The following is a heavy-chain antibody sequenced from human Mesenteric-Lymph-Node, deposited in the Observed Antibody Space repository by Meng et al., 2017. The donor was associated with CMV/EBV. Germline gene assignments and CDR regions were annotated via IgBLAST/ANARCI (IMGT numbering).Heavy chain of an antibody. J-gene: IGHJ4*02. CDR2: INHSGST. D-gene: IGHD4-23*01. Sequence: GPLQQWGAGLLKPSETLPLTCAVYGGSFSGYYWSWIRQPPGKGLEWIGEINHSGSTNYNPSLKSRVTISVDTSKNQFSLKLSSVTAADTAVYYCARHQRWLKSEGGFNYWGQGTLVTVSS. CDR3: ARHQRWLKSEGGFNY. CDR1: GGSFSGYY. V-gene: IGHV4-34*01.